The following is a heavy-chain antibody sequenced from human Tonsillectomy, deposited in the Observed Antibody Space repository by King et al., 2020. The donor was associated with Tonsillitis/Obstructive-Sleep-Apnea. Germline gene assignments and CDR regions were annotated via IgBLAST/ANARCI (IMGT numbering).Heavy chain of an antibody. Sequence: QLQESGPGLVKPSETLSLTCTVSGGSLSSGSYYWGWVRQPPGKGLEWIGSIDYSGSTYYNPSLKSRVTIFVDTSKNQFSLKLNSATAADTAVYYCARHLGRDCSSTSCYQFDYWGQGTLVTVSS. CDR2: IDYSGST. D-gene: IGHD2-2*01. J-gene: IGHJ4*02. V-gene: IGHV4-39*01. CDR1: GGSLSSGSYY. CDR3: ARHLGRDCSSTSCYQFDY.